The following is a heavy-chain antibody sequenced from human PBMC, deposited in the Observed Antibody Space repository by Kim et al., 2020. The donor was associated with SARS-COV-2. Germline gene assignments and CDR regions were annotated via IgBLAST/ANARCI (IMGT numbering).Heavy chain of an antibody. CDR3: ARDPPLNYYDSSGYYTMDY. Sequence: GGSLRLSCAASGFTFSDYYMSWIRQAPGKGLEWVSYISSSGSTIYYADSVKGRFTISRDNAKNSLYLQMNSLRAEDTAVYYCARDPPLNYYDSSGYYTMDYWGQGTLVTVSS. J-gene: IGHJ4*02. CDR1: GFTFSDYY. V-gene: IGHV3-11*04. D-gene: IGHD3-22*01. CDR2: ISSSGSTI.